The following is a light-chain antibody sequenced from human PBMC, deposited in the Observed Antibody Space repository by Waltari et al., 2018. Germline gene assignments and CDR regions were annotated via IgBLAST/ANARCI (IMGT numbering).Light chain of an antibody. CDR1: NSDVVGNNY. CDR2: GVT. J-gene: IGLJ2*01. CDR3: TSYTSGSSLL. Sequence: QSALTQPDSVSGSPGQSITISRPGSNSDVVGNNYVSWYQHHPGKPPKLMIYGVTYRPSGVSVRFSGSKSGGTASLTISGLRSEDEATYYCTSYTSGSSLLFGGGTRLTVL. V-gene: IGLV2-14*03.